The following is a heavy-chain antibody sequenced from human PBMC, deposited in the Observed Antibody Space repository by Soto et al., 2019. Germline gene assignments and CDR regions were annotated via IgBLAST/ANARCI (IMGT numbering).Heavy chain of an antibody. CDR1: GFTFSSYA. D-gene: IGHD3-3*01. Sequence: QVQLVESGGGVVQPGRSLRLSCAASGFTFSSYAMHWVRQAPGKGLEWVAVISYDGSNKYYADSVKGRFTIPRDNSKNTLYRQMNSLRAEDTAVYYCASPFLEWLPPGYYGMDVWGQGTTVTVSS. J-gene: IGHJ6*02. CDR2: ISYDGSNK. CDR3: ASPFLEWLPPGYYGMDV. V-gene: IGHV3-30-3*01.